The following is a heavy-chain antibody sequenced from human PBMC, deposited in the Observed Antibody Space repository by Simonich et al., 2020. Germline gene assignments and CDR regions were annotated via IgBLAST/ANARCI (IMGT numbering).Heavy chain of an antibody. J-gene: IGHJ3*02. V-gene: IGHV1-2*06. Sequence: QVQLVQSGAEVKKPGASVKVSCKASGYTFTGYYMHWVRQAPGKGLEWMGRINPNSGGTNYAPKCQGRGTMTRYTSISTAYMELSRLRSDDTAVYYCARDTFLGYCSSTSCYDAFDIWGQGTMVTVSS. D-gene: IGHD2-2*01. CDR3: ARDTFLGYCSSTSCYDAFDI. CDR1: GYTFTGYY. CDR2: INPNSGGT.